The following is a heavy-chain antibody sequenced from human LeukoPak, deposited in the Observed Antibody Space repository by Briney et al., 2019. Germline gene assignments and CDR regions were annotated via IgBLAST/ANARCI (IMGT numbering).Heavy chain of an antibody. CDR3: ARGSGGAFDI. CDR1: GFAFSSYD. D-gene: IGHD3-10*01. J-gene: IGHJ3*02. V-gene: IGHV3-13*01. CDR2: IGSAGDT. Sequence: VGSLRLSCAASGFAFSSYDMHWGRHATGKGLEWVSGIGSAGDTYYAGSVKGRFTISRENAKNSLYLQMNSLRAGDTAVYYCARGSGGAFDIWGQGTMVTVSS.